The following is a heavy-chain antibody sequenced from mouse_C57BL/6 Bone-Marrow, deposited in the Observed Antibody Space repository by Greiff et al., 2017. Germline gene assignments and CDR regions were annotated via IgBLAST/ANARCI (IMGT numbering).Heavy chain of an antibody. D-gene: IGHD3-1*01. J-gene: IGHJ3*01. CDR3: ARSGGTAWFAY. Sequence: EVQLQQSGPELVKPGASVKMSCKASGYTFTDYNMHWVKQSHGKSLEWIGYINPNNGGTSYNQKFKGKATLTVNKSSSTAYMELSSLTSEDSAVYYCARSGGTAWFAYWGQGTLVTVSA. CDR2: INPNNGGT. CDR1: GYTFTDYN. V-gene: IGHV1-22*01.